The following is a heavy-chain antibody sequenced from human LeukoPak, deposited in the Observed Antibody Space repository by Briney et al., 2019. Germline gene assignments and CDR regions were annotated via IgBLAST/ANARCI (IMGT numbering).Heavy chain of an antibody. Sequence: SETLSLTCTVSGGSISSGDYYWSWIRQPPGKGLEWIGYIYYSGSTYYNPSLKSRVTISVDTSKNQFSLKLSSVTAADTAVYYCARDVQLWSINWFDPWGQGTLVTVSS. D-gene: IGHD5-18*01. J-gene: IGHJ5*02. CDR3: ARDVQLWSINWFDP. CDR1: GGSISSGDYY. CDR2: IYYSGST. V-gene: IGHV4-30-4*08.